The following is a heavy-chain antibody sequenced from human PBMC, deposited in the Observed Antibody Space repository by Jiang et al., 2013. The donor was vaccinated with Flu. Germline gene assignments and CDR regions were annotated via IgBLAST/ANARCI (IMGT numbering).Heavy chain of an antibody. CDR3: ARFAYGDFTDWFDP. CDR2: IYWDDDK. D-gene: IGHD4-17*01. CDR1: SLTTSGMG. Sequence: SLTTSGMGVGWFRQPPGKALEWLALIYWDDDKRYRPSLKNRLTITKDTSKNQVVLTMTNMDPVDTATFYXARFAYGDFTDWFDPWGQGTLVTVSS. V-gene: IGHV2-5*02. J-gene: IGHJ5*02.